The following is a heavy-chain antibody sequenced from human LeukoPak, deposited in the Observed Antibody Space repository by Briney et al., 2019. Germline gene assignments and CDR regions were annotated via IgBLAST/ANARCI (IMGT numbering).Heavy chain of an antibody. D-gene: IGHD6-13*01. CDR3: ARGEGSWLPPDY. Sequence: ASVKVSCKAFGYTFTSNYMHWVRQAPGQGPEWMGVISPSGGSTTYAQKFQGRVTLTRDMSTSTDYLELSSLRSEDTAVYYCARGEGSWLPPDYWGQGTLVTVSS. CDR1: GYTFTSNY. J-gene: IGHJ4*02. V-gene: IGHV1-46*01. CDR2: ISPSGGST.